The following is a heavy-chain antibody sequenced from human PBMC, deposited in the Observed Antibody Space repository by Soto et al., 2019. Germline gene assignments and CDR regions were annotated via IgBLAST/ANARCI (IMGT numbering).Heavy chain of an antibody. CDR3: ARGAEMSSLTKWFDP. J-gene: IGHJ5*02. V-gene: IGHV3-11*01. CDR2: ISRDGNAI. Sequence: AGSLRLSCAASGFIFSDYYMSWIRQAPGKGLEWLAYISRDGNAIFYADSVIGRFTVSRDNAKNSLFLQMDDLRAEDTAMFFCARGAEMSSLTKWFDPWGQGTLVTVSS. D-gene: IGHD1-1*01. CDR1: GFIFSDYY.